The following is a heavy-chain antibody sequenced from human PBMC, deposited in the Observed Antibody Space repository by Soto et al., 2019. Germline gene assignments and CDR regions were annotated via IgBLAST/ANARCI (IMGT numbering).Heavy chain of an antibody. Sequence: GGSLRLSCAASGFTFSSYAMSWVRQAPGKGQEWVSAISGSGGSTYYSDSVKGRFTISRDNSKNTLYLQMNSLRAEDTAVYYCAKVFLRFPPGGFDYWGQGTLVTVSS. CDR3: AKVFLRFPPGGFDY. CDR1: GFTFSSYA. V-gene: IGHV3-23*01. J-gene: IGHJ4*02. D-gene: IGHD3-10*01. CDR2: ISGSGGST.